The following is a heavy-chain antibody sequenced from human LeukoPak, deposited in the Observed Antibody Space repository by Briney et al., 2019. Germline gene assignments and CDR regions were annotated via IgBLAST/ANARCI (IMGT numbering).Heavy chain of an antibody. Sequence: ASVKVSCKASGYTFTGYYLHWMRQSPGQGLEWMGWIHPKSGDTHYAQKFLGRVTLTRDTSTTIVYMELKWLTSDDTAVYYCSRGSGISYGGIDYWGQGTLVTVSS. CDR2: IHPKSGDT. V-gene: IGHV1-2*02. CDR1: GYTFTGYY. D-gene: IGHD5-18*01. J-gene: IGHJ4*02. CDR3: SRGSGISYGGIDY.